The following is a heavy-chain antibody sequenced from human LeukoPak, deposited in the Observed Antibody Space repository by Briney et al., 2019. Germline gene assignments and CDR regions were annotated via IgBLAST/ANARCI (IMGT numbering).Heavy chain of an antibody. CDR2: IYYSGST. D-gene: IGHD3-3*01. Sequence: SETLSLTCTVSGGSISSYYWSWIRQHPGKGLEWIGYIYYSGSTYYNPSLKSRVTISVDTSKNQFSLKLSSVTAADTAVYYCARGGDFWSGYPHLDYWGQGTLVTVSS. J-gene: IGHJ4*02. V-gene: IGHV4-59*06. CDR3: ARGGDFWSGYPHLDY. CDR1: GGSISSYY.